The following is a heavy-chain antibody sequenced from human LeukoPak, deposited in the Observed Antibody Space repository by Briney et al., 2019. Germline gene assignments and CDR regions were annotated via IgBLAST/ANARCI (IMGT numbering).Heavy chain of an antibody. D-gene: IGHD6-19*01. CDR3: AGHGSGWYSFDY. J-gene: IGHJ4*02. Sequence: PSETLSLTCTVSGGSISSGSYYWSWIRQPAGKGLEWIGRIYTSGSTNYNPSLKGRSTISVDTSKNQFSLKLSSVTAADTAVYYCAGHGSGWYSFDYWGQGTLVTVSS. CDR2: IYTSGST. CDR1: GGSISSGSYY. V-gene: IGHV4-61*02.